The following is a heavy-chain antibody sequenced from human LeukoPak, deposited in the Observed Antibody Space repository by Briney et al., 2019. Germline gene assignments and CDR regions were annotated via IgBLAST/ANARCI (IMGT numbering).Heavy chain of an antibody. J-gene: IGHJ4*02. Sequence: SETLSLTCTVSGDSISSGDYYWSWIRQPPGKRLEWIGYIYYRGSTYYNPSLKSRLTISIDTSKNQFSLKLSSVTAADTAVYYCAREFFCSGGSCPDYWGQGTLVTVSS. D-gene: IGHD2-15*01. CDR1: GDSISSGDYY. V-gene: IGHV4-30-4*01. CDR3: AREFFCSGGSCPDY. CDR2: IYYRGST.